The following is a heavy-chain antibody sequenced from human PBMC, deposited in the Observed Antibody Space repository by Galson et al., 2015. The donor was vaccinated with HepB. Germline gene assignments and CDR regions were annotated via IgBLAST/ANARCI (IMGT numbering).Heavy chain of an antibody. CDR2: ISWDGGST. D-gene: IGHD3-10*01. V-gene: IGHV3-43D*03. CDR1: GFTFDDYT. CDR3: AALPYYGSGSYYIGDAFDI. J-gene: IGHJ3*02. Sequence: SLRLSCAASGFTFDDYTMHWVRQAPGKGLEWVSLISWDGGSTYYADSVKGRFTISRDNSKNSLYLQMNSLRAEDTALYYCAALPYYGSGSYYIGDAFDIWGQGTMVTVSS.